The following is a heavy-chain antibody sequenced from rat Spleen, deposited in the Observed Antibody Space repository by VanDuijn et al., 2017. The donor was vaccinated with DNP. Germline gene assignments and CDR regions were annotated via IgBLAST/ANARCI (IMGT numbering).Heavy chain of an antibody. CDR3: TIAYNSGFAY. CDR2: ISTSGSRT. V-gene: IGHV5-7*01. Sequence: EVQLVESGGGLVQPGRSLKLSCAASGLTFSDYAMAWVRQAPKKGLEWVATISTSGSRTYYPDSVKGRFSLSRDNAKSTLYLQVNSLRSEDTATYYCTIAYNSGFAYWGQGTLVTVSS. D-gene: IGHD4-3*01. CDR1: GLTFSDYA. J-gene: IGHJ3*01.